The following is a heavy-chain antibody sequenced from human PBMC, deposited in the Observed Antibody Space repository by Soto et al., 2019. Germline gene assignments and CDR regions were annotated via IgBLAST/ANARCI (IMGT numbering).Heavy chain of an antibody. CDR1: GFTFSNAW. CDR2: IKSKTDGGTT. J-gene: IGHJ3*02. Sequence: EVQLVESGGGLVKPGGSLRLSCAASGFTFSNAWMNWVRQAPGKGLEWIGRIKSKTDGGTTDYAAPVKGRFTISRDDSKNTLYLQMNSLKTEDTAVYYCTTEGDIVVVVAATYDAFDIWGQGTMVTVSS. V-gene: IGHV3-15*07. D-gene: IGHD2-15*01. CDR3: TTEGDIVVVVAATYDAFDI.